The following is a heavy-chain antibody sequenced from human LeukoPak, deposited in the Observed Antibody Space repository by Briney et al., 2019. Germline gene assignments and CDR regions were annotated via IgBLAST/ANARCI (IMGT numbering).Heavy chain of an antibody. J-gene: IGHJ3*02. D-gene: IGHD1-26*01. CDR1: GYSFTSYW. CDR3: ARPVSRPVGAFAI. CDR2: IYPGDSDT. Sequence: GESLKISCKGSGYSFTSYWIGWVRQMPGEGLEWMGIIYPGDSDTRYSPSFQGQVTISADKSISTAYLQWSSLKASDTAMYYCARPVSRPVGAFAIWGQGTMVTVSS. V-gene: IGHV5-51*01.